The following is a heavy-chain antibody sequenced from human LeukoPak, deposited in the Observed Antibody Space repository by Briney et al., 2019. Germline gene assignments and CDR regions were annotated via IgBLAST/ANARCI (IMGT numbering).Heavy chain of an antibody. V-gene: IGHV3-21*01. CDR1: GFHFSTYN. J-gene: IGHJ5*02. CDR3: ARALGYYDFWSGSSSPSNWFDP. CDR2: ISSSSSYI. D-gene: IGHD3-3*01. Sequence: PGGSLRPSCAASGFHFSTYNMNWVRQAPGKGLEWVSSISSSSSYIYYADSVKGRFTISRDNAKNSLYLQMNSLRAEDTAVYYCARALGYYDFWSGSSSPSNWFDPWGQGTLVTVSS.